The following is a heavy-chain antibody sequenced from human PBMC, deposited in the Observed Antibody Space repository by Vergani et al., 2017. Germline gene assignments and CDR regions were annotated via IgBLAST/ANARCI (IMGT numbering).Heavy chain of an antibody. D-gene: IGHD6-19*01. V-gene: IGHV3-21*01. CDR2: ISSSSSYI. CDR3: ARLAGYSSGWSDY. Sequence: EVQLVESGGGLVKPGGSLRLSCAASGFTFSSYSLNWVRQAPGKGLEWVSSISSSSSYIYYADSVKGRFTISRDNAKNSLYLQMNSLRAEDTAVYYCARLAGYSSGWSDYWGQGTLVTVSS. J-gene: IGHJ4*02. CDR1: GFTFSSYS.